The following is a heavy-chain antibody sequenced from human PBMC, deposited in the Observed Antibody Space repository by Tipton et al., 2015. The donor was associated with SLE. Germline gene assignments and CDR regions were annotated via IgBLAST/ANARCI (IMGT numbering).Heavy chain of an antibody. Sequence: SLRLSCAASGFTFSSHTMSWVPQAPGKGLEWVSVIYSDGSTDYGDSVKGRFTVSRDNYRNTLYLQMDYLSAEDTAVYYCAKNKGTYWGQGTLVTGSS. CDR3: AKNKGTY. V-gene: IGHV3-23*03. CDR2: IYSDGST. J-gene: IGHJ4*02. CDR1: GFTFSSHT. D-gene: IGHD3-10*01.